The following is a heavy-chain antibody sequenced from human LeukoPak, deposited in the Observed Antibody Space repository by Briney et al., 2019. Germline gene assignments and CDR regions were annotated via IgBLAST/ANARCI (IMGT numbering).Heavy chain of an antibody. Sequence: PGGSLRLSCAASRFTFSSYGMRWVRQAPGKRLEWVAVIWYNGSNKYYTDSAKGRFTTSTDNSKNTLYMQMNSLRAEDTAVYYCAREEYGSGSQSDAFDIWGQGTMVTVSS. D-gene: IGHD3-10*01. CDR2: IWYNGSNK. V-gene: IGHV3-33*01. CDR1: RFTFSSYG. J-gene: IGHJ3*02. CDR3: AREEYGSGSQSDAFDI.